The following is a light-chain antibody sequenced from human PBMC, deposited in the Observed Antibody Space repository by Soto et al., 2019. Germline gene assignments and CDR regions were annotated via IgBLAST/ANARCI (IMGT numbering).Light chain of an antibody. CDR3: QHYNYWPYS. J-gene: IGKJ2*01. V-gene: IGKV3-15*01. CDR2: DAS. Sequence: EIVMTQSPATLSLSPGERATLSCRASQTIDNTLAWYQRKPGQPPRLLIYDASTRATGVPARFSGSGSGTDFTLTISSLQSEDFAVYYCQHYNYWPYSFGQGTKVEIK. CDR1: QTIDNT.